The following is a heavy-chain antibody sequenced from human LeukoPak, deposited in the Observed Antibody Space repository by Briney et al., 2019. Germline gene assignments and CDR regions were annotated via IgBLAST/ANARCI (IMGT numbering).Heavy chain of an antibody. Sequence: TSETLSLTCTVSGGSISSGGYYWSWIRQHPGKGLEWIGYIYYSGSTYYNPSLKSRVTISVDTSKNQFSLKLSSVTAADTAVYYCARISVNVDYYDSSGPAYFDYWGQGTLVTVSS. CDR1: GGSISSGGYY. D-gene: IGHD3-22*01. CDR3: ARISVNVDYYDSSGPAYFDY. CDR2: IYYSGST. J-gene: IGHJ4*02. V-gene: IGHV4-31*03.